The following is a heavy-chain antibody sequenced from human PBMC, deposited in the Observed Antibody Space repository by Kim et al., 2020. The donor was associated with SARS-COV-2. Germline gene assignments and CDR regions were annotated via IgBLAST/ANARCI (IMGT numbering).Heavy chain of an antibody. D-gene: IGHD3-22*01. CDR3: ARDFYYASGAS. CDR2: INSDGTMT. J-gene: IGHJ5*02. CDR1: RFTFSTYW. V-gene: IGHV3-74*01. Sequence: GGSLRLSCAASRFTFSTYWMHWVRQAPGKGLVWVSSINSDGTMTNYADSVKGRFTISRDNAKNTLYLQINSLRAEDTAVYYCARDFYYASGASWGQGTLVTVSS.